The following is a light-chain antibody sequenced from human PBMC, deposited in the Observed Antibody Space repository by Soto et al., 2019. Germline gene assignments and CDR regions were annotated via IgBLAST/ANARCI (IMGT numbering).Light chain of an antibody. Sequence: EIVLTQSPVTLSLSPGERATLSCRASQTVSRMYLSWFQQKPGQAHRLLIYGTSTRATGIPVRFSGSGSGTDFTLTISSLQPEDFAVYFCHQDFNLTWTFGQGTKVDIX. CDR2: GTS. CDR1: QTVSRMY. J-gene: IGKJ1*01. V-gene: IGKV3D-7*01. CDR3: HQDFNLTWT.